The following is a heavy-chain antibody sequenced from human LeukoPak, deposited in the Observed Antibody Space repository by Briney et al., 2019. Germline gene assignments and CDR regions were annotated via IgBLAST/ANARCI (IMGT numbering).Heavy chain of an antibody. V-gene: IGHV3-23*01. CDR2: ISGGGGST. D-gene: IGHD3-10*01. Sequence: PGGSLRLSCTVSGFTFNNYAMNWVRQAPGKGLEWVSIISGGGGSTSYADSVRGRFTISRDSSKSTLYLQMHSLRAEDTAVYYCAKDRGIAENWGQGTLVTVSS. J-gene: IGHJ4*02. CDR3: AKDRGIAEN. CDR1: GFTFNNYA.